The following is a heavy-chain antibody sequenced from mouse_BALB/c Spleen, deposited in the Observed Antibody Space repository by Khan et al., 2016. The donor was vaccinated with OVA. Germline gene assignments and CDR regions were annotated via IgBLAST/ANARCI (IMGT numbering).Heavy chain of an antibody. Sequence: EVKLEESGPGLVKPSQSLSLTCTVTGYSITRDYAWNWIRQFPGNKLEWMGYISNTGSTDSNPSLKSRISITRDTSKNQFFLQLNSVTTEDTATYYCASELGRYYAMDYWGQGTSVTVSS. CDR2: ISNTGST. CDR3: ASELGRYYAMDY. J-gene: IGHJ4*01. D-gene: IGHD4-1*01. CDR1: GYSITRDYA. V-gene: IGHV3-2*02.